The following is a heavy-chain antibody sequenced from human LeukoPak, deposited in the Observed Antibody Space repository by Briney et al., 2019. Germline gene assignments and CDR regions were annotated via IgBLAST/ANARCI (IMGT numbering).Heavy chain of an antibody. V-gene: IGHV3-21*01. D-gene: IGHD6-13*01. CDR3: AREVKAAAGTGALDY. CDR2: ISSSSSYI. CDR1: GITFSDYT. Sequence: KPGGSLRLSCAASGITFSDYTMNWVRQAPGKGLEWVSSISSSSSYIYYADSVKGRFTISRDNAKNSLYLQMNSLRAEDTAVYYCAREVKAAAGTGALDYWGQGTLVTVSS. J-gene: IGHJ4*02.